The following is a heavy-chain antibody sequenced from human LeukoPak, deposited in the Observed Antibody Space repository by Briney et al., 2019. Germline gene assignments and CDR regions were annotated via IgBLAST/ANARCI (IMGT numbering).Heavy chain of an antibody. CDR2: MNPNSGNT. D-gene: IGHD2-15*01. Sequence: GASVKVSCKASGYTFTSYDINWVRQATGQGLEWMGWMNPNSGNTGYAQKFQGRVTMTRNTSISTAYMELSSLRSEDTAVYYCARGYVVDYYYYGMDVWGQGTTVTVSS. CDR1: GYTFTSYD. V-gene: IGHV1-8*01. J-gene: IGHJ6*02. CDR3: ARGYVVDYYYYGMDV.